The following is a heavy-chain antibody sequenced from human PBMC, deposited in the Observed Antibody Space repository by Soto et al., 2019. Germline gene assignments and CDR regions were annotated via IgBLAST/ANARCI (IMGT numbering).Heavy chain of an antibody. CDR2: ISGSGGST. J-gene: IGHJ6*02. V-gene: IGHV3-23*01. CDR1: GFTFSSYA. D-gene: IGHD6-6*01. CDR3: ANGGIAARRPTYYYYGMDV. Sequence: GGSLRVSCAASGFTFSSYAMSWGRQAPWKGLEWVSAISGSGGSTYYADSVKGRFTISRDNSKNTLYLQMNSLRAEDTAVYYCANGGIAARRPTYYYYGMDVWGQGTTVTVSS.